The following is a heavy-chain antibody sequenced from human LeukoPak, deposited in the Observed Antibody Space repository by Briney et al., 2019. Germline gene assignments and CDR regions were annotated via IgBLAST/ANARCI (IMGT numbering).Heavy chain of an antibody. D-gene: IGHD6-13*01. J-gene: IGHJ4*02. CDR1: GFTFRDYW. Sequence: GGSLRLSCGAFGFTFRDYWMAWIRQTPGKGLEWVANMKQDGSENYYLDSVKGRFTTSRDNAKNSLYLQMNSLRVEDTAIYYCAKGYSGSWDYWGQGTLVTVSS. CDR2: MKQDGSEN. V-gene: IGHV3-7*01. CDR3: AKGYSGSWDY.